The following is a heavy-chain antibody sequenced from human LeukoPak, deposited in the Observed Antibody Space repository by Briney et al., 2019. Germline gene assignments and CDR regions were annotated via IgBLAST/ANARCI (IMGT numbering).Heavy chain of an antibody. CDR3: ARDGVNYDFWSGYPVC. J-gene: IGHJ4*02. CDR2: ISAYNGNT. D-gene: IGHD3-3*01. Sequence: GASVKVSRKASGYTFTSYGISWVRQAPGQGLEWMGWISAYNGNTNYAQKLQGRVTMTTDTSTSTAYMELRSLRSDDTAVYYCARDGVNYDFWSGYPVCWGQGTLVIVSS. CDR1: GYTFTSYG. V-gene: IGHV1-18*01.